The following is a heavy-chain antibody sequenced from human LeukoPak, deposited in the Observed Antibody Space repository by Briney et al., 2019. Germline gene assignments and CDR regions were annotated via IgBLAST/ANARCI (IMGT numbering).Heavy chain of an antibody. J-gene: IGHJ4*02. Sequence: GGSLRLSCAASGFTFSSYSMTWVRQAPGKGLEWVSSISSSSSYIYYADSVKGRFTISRDNAKKSLFLQLNSLRADDTGVYYCVRDVRFGRFDSWGQGTLVTVSS. D-gene: IGHD3-16*01. CDR3: VRDVRFGRFDS. V-gene: IGHV3-21*01. CDR2: ISSSSSYI. CDR1: GFTFSSYS.